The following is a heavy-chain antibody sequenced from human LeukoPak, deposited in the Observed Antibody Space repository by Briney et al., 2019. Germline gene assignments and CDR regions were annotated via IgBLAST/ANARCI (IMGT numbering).Heavy chain of an antibody. CDR3: AREAYCSGGSCYSFISY. CDR2: IYSSGST. Sequence: SETLSLTCTVSGDSFSSYYWSWIRQPAGKGLEWMGRIYSSGSTNYNPSLKSRVTMSVDTSKNQFSLKLSSVTAADTAVYYCAREAYCSGGSCYSFISYWGQGTLVTVSS. V-gene: IGHV4-4*07. D-gene: IGHD2-15*01. CDR1: GDSFSSYY. J-gene: IGHJ4*02.